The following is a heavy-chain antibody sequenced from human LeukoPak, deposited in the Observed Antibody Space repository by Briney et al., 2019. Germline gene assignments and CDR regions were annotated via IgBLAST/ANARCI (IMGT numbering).Heavy chain of an antibody. CDR2: IYYSGST. CDR3: ARGGGYSSSSGWFDP. D-gene: IGHD6-6*01. CDR1: GGSISSYY. V-gene: IGHV4-59*12. J-gene: IGHJ5*02. Sequence: PSETLSLTCTVSGGSISSYYWSWIRQPPGKGLEWIGYIYYSGSTYYNPSLKSRVTISVDTSKNQFSLKLSSVTAADTAVYYCARGGGYSSSSGWFDPWGQGTLVTVSS.